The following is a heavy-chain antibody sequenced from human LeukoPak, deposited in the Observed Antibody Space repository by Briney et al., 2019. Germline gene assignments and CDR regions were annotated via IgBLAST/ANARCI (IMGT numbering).Heavy chain of an antibody. CDR1: GYTFTSYD. D-gene: IGHD2-15*01. V-gene: IGHV1-8*01. CDR2: MNPNSGNT. J-gene: IGHJ4*02. Sequence: ASVKVSCKASGYTFTSYDINWVRQATGQGLEWMGWMNPNSGNTGYAQKFQGRVTMTRNTSKSTAYMELSSLRSEDTAVYYCARGGCSGGSCYLDYWGQGTLVTVSS. CDR3: ARGGCSGGSCYLDY.